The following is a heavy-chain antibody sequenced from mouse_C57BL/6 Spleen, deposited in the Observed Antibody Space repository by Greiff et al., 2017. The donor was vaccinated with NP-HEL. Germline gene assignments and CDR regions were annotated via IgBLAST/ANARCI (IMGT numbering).Heavy chain of an antibody. J-gene: IGHJ4*01. Sequence: QVQLKESGAELVRPGASVTLSCKASGYTFTDYEMHWVKQTPVHGLEWIGAIDPETGGTAYNQKFKGKAILTADKSSSTAYMELRSLTSEDSAVYYCTRTRGDYWGQGTSVTVSS. V-gene: IGHV1-15*01. CDR2: IDPETGGT. CDR1: GYTFTDYE. CDR3: TRTRGDY.